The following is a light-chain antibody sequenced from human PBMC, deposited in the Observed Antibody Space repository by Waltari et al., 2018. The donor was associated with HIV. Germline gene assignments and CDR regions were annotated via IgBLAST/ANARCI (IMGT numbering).Light chain of an antibody. CDR3: GTWDSSLSAAV. Sequence: QSVLTQLPSVSAAPGKKVPISCSGRTSHIGNIYVSWYQRLLGTAPKLLIYHRSERPSGIPDRLSGSKSGTSATLGITGLQTEDEADYYCGTWDSSLSAAVFGTRTKLTVL. J-gene: IGLJ1*01. CDR1: TSHIGNIY. V-gene: IGLV1-51*01. CDR2: HRS.